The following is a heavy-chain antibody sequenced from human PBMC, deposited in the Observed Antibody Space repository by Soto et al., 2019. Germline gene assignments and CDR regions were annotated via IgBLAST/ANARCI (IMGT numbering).Heavy chain of an antibody. CDR1: GFSLSNYG. J-gene: IGHJ4*02. V-gene: IGHV3-33*01. Sequence: GGSLRLSCAASGFSLSNYGMHWVRQAPGKGLEWVAVIWHDGSIQQYADSLKGRFTISRDNSKNTLSLQMNRLRAEDTAMYYCATDKSSSPFDYWGPGTLVTFSS. CDR2: IWHDGSIQ. CDR3: ATDKSSSPFDY. D-gene: IGHD6-19*01.